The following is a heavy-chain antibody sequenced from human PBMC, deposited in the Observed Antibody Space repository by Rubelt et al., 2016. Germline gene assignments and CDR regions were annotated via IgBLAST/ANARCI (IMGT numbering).Heavy chain of an antibody. CDR3: AKGLKSDSSGWPS. V-gene: IGHV3-30*02. CDR1: GFTFSSYG. J-gene: IGHJ4*02. D-gene: IGHD6-19*01. Sequence: GGGVAQPGGSLRLSCAASGFTFSSYGVHWVRQAPGKGLEWVAFIRNDGSNEYYADSVKGRFTISRDNSKNTLYLQMNSLRAEDTAVYYCAKGLKSDSSGWPSWGQGTLVTVSS. CDR2: IRNDGSNE.